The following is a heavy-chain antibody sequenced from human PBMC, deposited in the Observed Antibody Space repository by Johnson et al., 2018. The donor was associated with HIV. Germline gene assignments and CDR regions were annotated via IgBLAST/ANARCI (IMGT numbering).Heavy chain of an antibody. CDR3: AKALEGASSDHSPHDAFDI. D-gene: IGHD6-6*01. V-gene: IGHV3-66*01. CDR1: GFSVSNNY. J-gene: IGHJ3*02. Sequence: VQLVESGGGLVQSGGSLSLSCGAPGFSVSNNYMNCVRQAPGKGLEWVSVIYTGGSTYYADSVRGSFTISRVNSKNTLYLQMRSLRVEDTARYYCAKALEGASSDHSPHDAFDIWGQGTMVTVSS. CDR2: IYTGGST.